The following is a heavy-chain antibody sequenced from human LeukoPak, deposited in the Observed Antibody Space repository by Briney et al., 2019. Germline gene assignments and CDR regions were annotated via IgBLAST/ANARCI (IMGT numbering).Heavy chain of an antibody. CDR3: ARDLGRGPDF. J-gene: IGHJ4*02. D-gene: IGHD3/OR15-3a*01. CDR2: IYSAGST. CDR1: GFTASSNH. V-gene: IGHV3-53*01. Sequence: GGSLRLSCAVSGFTASSNHMSWVRQAPGKGLEWVSVIYSAGSTYYADSVKGRFTISRDNSKNTLYLQMNSLRAEDTAVYYCARDLGRGPDFWGQGTLVTVSS.